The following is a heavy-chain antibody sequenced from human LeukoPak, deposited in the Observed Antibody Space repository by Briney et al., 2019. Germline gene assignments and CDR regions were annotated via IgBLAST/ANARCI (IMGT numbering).Heavy chain of an antibody. CDR1: GGSISSYY. D-gene: IGHD1-26*01. Sequence: SETLSLTCTVSGGSISSYYWSWIRQPPGKGLEWIGYIYHTGSNNYNPSLKSRVTMSVDTSKNQFSLKLSSVTAADTAVYYCARGENMYYYGMDVWGQGTTVTVSS. CDR2: IYHTGSN. CDR3: ARGENMYYYGMDV. V-gene: IGHV4-59*12. J-gene: IGHJ6*02.